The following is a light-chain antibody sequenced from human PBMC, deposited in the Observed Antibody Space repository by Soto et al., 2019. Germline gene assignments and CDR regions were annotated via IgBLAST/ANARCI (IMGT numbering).Light chain of an antibody. CDR1: SSDVGSYNL. Sequence: QSVLTQPASVSGSLGQSITISCTGTSSDVGSYNLVSWYQQHPGKVPKLMIYEVSKRPSGVSNRFSGSKSGNTASLTISGLQAEDEDDYYCCSYAGRTTWVFGGGTKLTVL. CDR2: EVS. V-gene: IGLV2-23*02. J-gene: IGLJ3*02. CDR3: CSYAGRTTWV.